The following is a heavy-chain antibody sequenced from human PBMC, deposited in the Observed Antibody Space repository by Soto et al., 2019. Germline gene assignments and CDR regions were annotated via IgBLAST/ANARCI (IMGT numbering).Heavy chain of an antibody. CDR2: IYYSGST. Sequence: PSETLSLTCTVSGGSISSSSYYWGWIRQPPGKGLEWIGSIYYSGSTYYNPSLKSRVTISVDTSKNQFSLKLSSVTAADTAVYYCARGFSVDIVATITSFDYWGQGTLVTVS. CDR3: ARGFSVDIVATITSFDY. CDR1: GGSISSSSYY. D-gene: IGHD5-12*01. J-gene: IGHJ4*02. V-gene: IGHV4-39*01.